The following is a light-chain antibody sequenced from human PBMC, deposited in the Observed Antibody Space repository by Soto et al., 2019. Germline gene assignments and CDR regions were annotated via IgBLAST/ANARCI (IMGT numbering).Light chain of an antibody. CDR2: AAY. Sequence: ILLTQSPSSLSASVGDRVTITCRASQGIDTSLAWYQQKPGKAPKLLIYAAYNFQTGVPSMFSGSGSGTHFTLTISSLQPEDFATYYCQQLHGYPITFGQGTRLEI. CDR3: QQLHGYPIT. V-gene: IGKV1-9*01. J-gene: IGKJ5*01. CDR1: QGIDTS.